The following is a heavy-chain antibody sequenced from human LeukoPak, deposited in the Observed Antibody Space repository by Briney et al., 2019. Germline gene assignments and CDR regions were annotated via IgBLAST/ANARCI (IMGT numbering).Heavy chain of an antibody. J-gene: IGHJ6*02. CDR3: ARDRVAAAGLYGMDV. V-gene: IGHV4-59*12. Sequence: PSEALSLTCTVSGGSISSYYWSWIRQPPGKGLEWIGYIYYSGSTYYNPSLKSRVTISVDTSKSQFSLKLSSVTAADTAVYYCARDRVAAAGLYGMDVWGQGTTVTVSS. CDR1: GGSISSYY. D-gene: IGHD6-13*01. CDR2: IYYSGST.